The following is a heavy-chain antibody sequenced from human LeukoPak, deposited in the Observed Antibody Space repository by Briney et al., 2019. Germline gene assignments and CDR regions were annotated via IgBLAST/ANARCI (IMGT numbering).Heavy chain of an antibody. D-gene: IGHD1-26*01. CDR1: GGSISSYY. CDR3: ARWELLCFDY. CDR2: IYYSGST. Sequence: SETLSLTCTVSGGSISSYYWSWIRQPPGKGLEWIGYIYYSGSTNYNPSLKSRATISVNTSKNQFSLKLSSVTAADTAVYYCARWELLCFDYWGQGTLVTVSS. J-gene: IGHJ4*02. V-gene: IGHV4-59*01.